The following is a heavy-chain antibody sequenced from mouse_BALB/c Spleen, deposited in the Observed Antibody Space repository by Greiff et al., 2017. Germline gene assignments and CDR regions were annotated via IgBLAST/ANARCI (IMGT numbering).Heavy chain of an antibody. V-gene: IGHV3-6*02. CDR1: GYSITSGYY. J-gene: IGHJ2*01. CDR3: ATLITTVVAENYFDY. CDR2: ISYDGSN. Sequence: EVKLMESGPGLVKPSQSLSLTCSVTGYSITSGYYWNWIRQFPGNKLEWMGYISYDGSNNYNPSLKNRISITRDTSKNQFFLKLNSVTTEDTATYYCATLITTVVAENYFDYWGQGTTLTVSS. D-gene: IGHD1-1*01.